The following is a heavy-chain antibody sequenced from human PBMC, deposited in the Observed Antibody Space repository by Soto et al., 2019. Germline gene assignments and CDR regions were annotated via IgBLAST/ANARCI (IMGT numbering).Heavy chain of an antibody. Sequence: QVQLVQSGAEVKKPGSSVKVSCKASGGTFSSLAISWVRQAPGQGLEWMGGLVPVFGTANYAQKFQDRVTITADKSTSTSYMELSSLRSEDTADYYCARSPGDFDYRGQGTLVTVSS. CDR1: GGTFSSLA. J-gene: IGHJ4*02. CDR3: ARSPGDFDY. D-gene: IGHD3-10*01. CDR2: LVPVFGTA. V-gene: IGHV1-69*06.